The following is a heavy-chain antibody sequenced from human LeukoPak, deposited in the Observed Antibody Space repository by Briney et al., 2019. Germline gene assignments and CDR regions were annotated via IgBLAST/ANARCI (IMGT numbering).Heavy chain of an antibody. V-gene: IGHV5-51*01. Sequence: GESLKISCKGSGYSFTSYWIGWVRQMPGKGLEWMGIIYPGDSDTRYSPSFQGQVTISADKSISTAYLQWSSLKASDTAMYYCARAGYDYVWGSYRRDYFDYWGQGTLGTVSS. CDR3: ARAGYDYVWGSYRRDYFDY. J-gene: IGHJ4*02. D-gene: IGHD3-16*02. CDR1: GYSFTSYW. CDR2: IYPGDSDT.